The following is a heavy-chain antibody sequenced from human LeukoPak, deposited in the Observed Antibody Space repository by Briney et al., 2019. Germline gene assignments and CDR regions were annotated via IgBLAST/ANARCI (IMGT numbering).Heavy chain of an antibody. CDR3: AKDMGTVTDNFDS. CDR1: GFTFNKYW. V-gene: IGHV3-7*01. J-gene: IGHJ4*02. Sequence: TGGSLRLSCAASGFTFNKYWMNWVRQAPGKELEWVANIQPDGGEKYYVESVKGRFTISRDNAKNSLYLHMSSLRAEDTAVYYCAKDMGTVTDNFDSWGQGTLVTVSS. CDR2: IQPDGGEK. D-gene: IGHD2-21*02.